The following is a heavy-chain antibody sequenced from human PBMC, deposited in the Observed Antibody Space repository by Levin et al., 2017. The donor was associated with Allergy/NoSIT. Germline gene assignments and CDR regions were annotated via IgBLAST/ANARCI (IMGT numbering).Heavy chain of an antibody. CDR1: GFTFSSYA. D-gene: IGHD4-17*01. Sequence: ETLSLTCAASGFTFSSYAMSWVRQAPGKGLEWVSAISGSGGSTYYADSVKGRFTISRDNSKNTLYLQMNSLRAEDTAVYYCAKDGTNGDYFYYYYYGMDVWGQGTTVTVSS. V-gene: IGHV3-23*01. J-gene: IGHJ6*02. CDR3: AKDGTNGDYFYYYYYGMDV. CDR2: ISGSGGST.